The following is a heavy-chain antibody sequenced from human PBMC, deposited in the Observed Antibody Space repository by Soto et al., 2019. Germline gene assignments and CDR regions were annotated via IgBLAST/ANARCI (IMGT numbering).Heavy chain of an antibody. V-gene: IGHV3-23*01. Sequence: GGSLRLSCAASGFPFSDHAMHWVRQTPGKGLEWVSAITGCGDSTYYADSVKGRFTISRDNSKNYLYLQMNSPRAEDTAVYYCARTDGLHHPIDYWGQGTLVTV. CDR2: ITGCGDST. J-gene: IGHJ4*02. D-gene: IGHD3-16*01. CDR3: ARTDGLHHPIDY. CDR1: GFPFSDHA.